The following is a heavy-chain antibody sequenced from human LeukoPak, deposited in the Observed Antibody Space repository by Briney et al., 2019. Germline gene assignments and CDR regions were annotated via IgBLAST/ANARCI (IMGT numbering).Heavy chain of an antibody. Sequence: GGSLRLSCAVSGFTFSSFAVHWVRHAPGKGLEWVAVISYDGSKTYYADSVKGRFTISRDNSKTTVYLQMNSLSTEDTAMYYCARDQSSGGRWLDYWGRGTLVTVSS. D-gene: IGHD2-15*01. J-gene: IGHJ4*02. V-gene: IGHV3-30-3*01. CDR1: GFTFSSFA. CDR2: ISYDGSKT. CDR3: ARDQSSGGRWLDY.